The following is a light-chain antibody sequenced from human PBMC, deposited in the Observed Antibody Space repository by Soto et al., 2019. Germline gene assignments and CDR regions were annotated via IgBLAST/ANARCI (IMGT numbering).Light chain of an antibody. CDR1: QSISGA. J-gene: IGKJ1*01. V-gene: IGKV3-15*01. Sequence: EIVLTQSPATLSLSPGKRATLSCRASQSISGALAWYQQKPGQAPRILIYGASTRATSFPDRFSGSGSGTDLTLTISSLQSEDFAVYYCQKYNNWPWTCGQGTKVDIK. CDR3: QKYNNWPWT. CDR2: GAS.